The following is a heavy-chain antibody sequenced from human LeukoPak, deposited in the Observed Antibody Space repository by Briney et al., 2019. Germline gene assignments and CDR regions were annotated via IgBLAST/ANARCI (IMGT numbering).Heavy chain of an antibody. V-gene: IGHV1-2*02. D-gene: IGHD6-13*01. CDR3: ARGVAAAGASGL. J-gene: IGHJ1*01. CDR2: INPNSGGT. CDR1: GYTFTTYG. Sequence: ASVKVSCKASGYTFTTYGISWVRQAPGQGLEWMGWINPNSGGTNYAQKFQGRVTMTRDTSISTAYMELSRLRSDDTAVYYCARGVAAAGASGLWGQGTLVTVSS.